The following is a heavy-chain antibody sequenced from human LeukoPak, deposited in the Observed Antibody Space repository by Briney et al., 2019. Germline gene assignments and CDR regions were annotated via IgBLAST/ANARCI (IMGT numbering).Heavy chain of an antibody. CDR1: GFTFSNAW. Sequence: GGSLRLSCAASGFTFSNAWMSWVRQAPGKGLEWVGRIKSKTDGGTTDYAAPVKGRFTISRDDSKNTLYLQMNSLKTEDTAVYYCTTDRRIVGATRMDYWGQGTLVTVSS. D-gene: IGHD1-26*01. CDR3: TTDRRIVGATRMDY. V-gene: IGHV3-15*01. CDR2: IKSKTDGGTT. J-gene: IGHJ4*02.